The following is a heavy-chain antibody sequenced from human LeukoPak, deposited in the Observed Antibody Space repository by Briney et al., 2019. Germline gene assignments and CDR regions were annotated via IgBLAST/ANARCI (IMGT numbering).Heavy chain of an antibody. CDR1: GFTFSSDW. CDR3: AREQSYGYFSCFDY. Sequence: PGGSLRLSCAASGFTFSSDWMCCVREARGKGLWWGANRKQDGSEKYYVESVKGRFTISRDNAKNSLYLQMDSLRAEDTAVYYCAREQSYGYFSCFDYWGQGTLVTVSS. CDR2: RKQDGSEK. D-gene: IGHD5-18*01. V-gene: IGHV3-7*04. J-gene: IGHJ4*02.